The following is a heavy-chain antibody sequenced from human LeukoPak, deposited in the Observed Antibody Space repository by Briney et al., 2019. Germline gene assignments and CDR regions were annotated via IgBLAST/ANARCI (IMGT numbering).Heavy chain of an antibody. CDR2: FDPEDGET. CDR1: GYTLTELS. D-gene: IGHD3-16*02. CDR3: APDLANDYVWESYPLAY. J-gene: IGHJ4*02. V-gene: IGHV1-24*01. Sequence: ASVKVSCKVSGYTLTELSIHWVRQAPGKGLEWMGGFDPEDGETIHAQKFQGRVTMTEDTSTDTAYMELSSLRSEDTAVFYCAPDLANDYVWESYPLAYWGQGTLVIVSS.